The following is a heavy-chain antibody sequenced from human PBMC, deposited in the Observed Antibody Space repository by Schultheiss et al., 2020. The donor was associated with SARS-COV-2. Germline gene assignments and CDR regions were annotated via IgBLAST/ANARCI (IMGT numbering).Heavy chain of an antibody. V-gene: IGHV3-30*14. CDR3: ANSDVDTHY. Sequence: GGSLRLSCAASGFTFSSYAMHWVRQAPGKGLEWVAVISYDGSNKYYADSVKGRFTISRHNSKNTLYLQMNSLRAEDTAVYYCANSDVDTHYWGQGTLVTVSS. CDR1: GFTFSSYA. J-gene: IGHJ4*02. CDR2: ISYDGSNK. D-gene: IGHD5-18*01.